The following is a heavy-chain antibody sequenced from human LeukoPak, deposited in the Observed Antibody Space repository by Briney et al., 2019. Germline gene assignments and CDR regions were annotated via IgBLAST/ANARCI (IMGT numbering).Heavy chain of an antibody. CDR2: INPNSGGT. Sequence: ASVKVSCKASGYTFTDSYMHWVRQAPGQGLEWMGWINPNSGGTDYAQKFQGRVTMTRDTSISTAYMGLSRLRSDDTAVYYCSRGSGSSAYPDYYFDYWGQGTLVTVSS. J-gene: IGHJ4*02. CDR3: SRGSGSSAYPDYYFDY. V-gene: IGHV1-2*02. D-gene: IGHD2-15*01. CDR1: GYTFTDSY.